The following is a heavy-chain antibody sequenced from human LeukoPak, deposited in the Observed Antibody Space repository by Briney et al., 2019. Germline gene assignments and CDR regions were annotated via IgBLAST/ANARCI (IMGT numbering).Heavy chain of an antibody. J-gene: IGHJ4*02. Sequence: RSSETLSLTCTVSGGSISSGDYYWSWIRQPPGKGLEWIGSIYDSGSTYYNPSLKSRVTISVDTSKNQFSLKLSSVTAADTAVYYFARRITIFGVVAYFDYWGQGTLVTVSS. CDR2: IYDSGST. CDR3: ARRITIFGVVAYFDY. D-gene: IGHD3-3*01. V-gene: IGHV4-30-4*01. CDR1: GGSISSGDYY.